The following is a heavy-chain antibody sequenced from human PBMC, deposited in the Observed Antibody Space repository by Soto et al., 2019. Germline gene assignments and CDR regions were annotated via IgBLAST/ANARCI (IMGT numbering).Heavy chain of an antibody. V-gene: IGHV3-11*05. CDR2: ISSTGTYT. Sequence: PGGSLRLSCAASGFPFSDFYMTWIRQAPGKGLEWVSHISSTGTYTNYADSVKGRFTVSRDSANNSLYLEMNSLRAEDTAVYFCARDRDTYGHGFFDYWGQGTLVTSPQ. CDR1: GFPFSDFY. CDR3: ARDRDTYGHGFFDY. D-gene: IGHD5-18*01. J-gene: IGHJ4*02.